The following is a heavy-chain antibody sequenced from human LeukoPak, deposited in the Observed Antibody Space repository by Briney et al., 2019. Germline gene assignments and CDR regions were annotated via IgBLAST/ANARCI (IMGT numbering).Heavy chain of an antibody. D-gene: IGHD3-22*01. V-gene: IGHV1-2*02. J-gene: IGHJ5*02. CDR1: GYTFTGYY. Sequence: ASVKVSCKASGYTFTGYYMHWVRQAPGQGLEWMGWINLNSGGTNYAQKLQGRVTMTTDTSTSTAYMELRSLRSDDTAVYYCARHHVVITAGWFDPWGQGTLVTVSS. CDR3: ARHHVVITAGWFDP. CDR2: INLNSGGT.